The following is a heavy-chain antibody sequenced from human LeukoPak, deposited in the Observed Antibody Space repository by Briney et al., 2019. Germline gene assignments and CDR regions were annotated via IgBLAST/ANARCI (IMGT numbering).Heavy chain of an antibody. CDR2: IYYTGST. Sequence: SETLSLTCTVSGGSISSYYWSWIRQPPGKGLEWIGYIYYTGSTNYNPSLKSRVSISVDTSKNQFSLNLPSVTAADTAVYYCARLHNPYRGSFLDYWGRGTLVTVSS. J-gene: IGHJ4*02. D-gene: IGHD1-26*01. V-gene: IGHV4-59*01. CDR3: ARLHNPYRGSFLDY. CDR1: GGSISSYY.